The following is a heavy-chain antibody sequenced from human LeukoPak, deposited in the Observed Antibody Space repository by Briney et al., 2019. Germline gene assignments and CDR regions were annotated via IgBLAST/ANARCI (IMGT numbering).Heavy chain of an antibody. J-gene: IGHJ6*03. CDR2: ISYDGSNK. V-gene: IGHV3-30-3*01. CDR3: AKDPLAWRYMDV. CDR1: GFTFSSYA. Sequence: PGRSLRLSCAASGFTFSSYAMHWVRQAPGKGLEWVAVISYDGSNKYYADSVKGRFTISRDNSKNTLYLQMNSLRAEDTAVYCCAKDPLAWRYMDVWGKGTTVTVSS.